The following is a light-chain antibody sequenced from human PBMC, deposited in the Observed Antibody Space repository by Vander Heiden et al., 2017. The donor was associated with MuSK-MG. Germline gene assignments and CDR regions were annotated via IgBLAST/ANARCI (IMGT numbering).Light chain of an antibody. CDR2: GAS. J-gene: IGKJ4*01. V-gene: IGKV3-15*01. CDR3: QQYNNWPPLT. Sequence: EIVMTQSPATLSVSPGEGATLSCRASQSVSNNLAWYQQKRGQAPRLLIYGASTRAVGVPARFSGSGSGTEFTLTISSLQSEDFAIYYCQQYNNWPPLTFGGGTKVEIK. CDR1: QSVSNN.